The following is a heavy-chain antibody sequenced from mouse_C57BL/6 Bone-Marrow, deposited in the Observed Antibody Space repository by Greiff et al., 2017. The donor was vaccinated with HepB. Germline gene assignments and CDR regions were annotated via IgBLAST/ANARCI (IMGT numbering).Heavy chain of an antibody. CDR3: AGRDSSPFAD. D-gene: IGHD1-1*01. CDR1: GFTFSSYG. J-gene: IGHJ3*01. Sequence: EVKLVESGGDLVKPGGSLKLSCAASGFTFSSYGMSWVRQTPDKRLEWVAIISSGGSYTYYPDSVKGRFTISRDNAKNTLYLQMSSRKSEDTATYCCAGRDSSPFADWGQGTLVTVSA. CDR2: ISSGGSYT. V-gene: IGHV5-6*02.